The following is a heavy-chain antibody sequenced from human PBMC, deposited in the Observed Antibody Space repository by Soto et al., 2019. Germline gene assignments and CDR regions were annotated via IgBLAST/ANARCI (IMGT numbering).Heavy chain of an antibody. CDR3: ARYEYGNSLYGVDV. Sequence: SQPLSITCVFSGESFSGYYLSWIRQTPGMGLEWIGEVDHRGITTYNPSLKNRASISIDSSNNLCSLELTSVTAADTALYFCARYEYGNSLYGVDVWGQGTRVTVSS. D-gene: IGHD1-7*01. CDR1: GESFSGYY. V-gene: IGHV4-34*01. CDR2: VDHRGIT. J-gene: IGHJ6*02.